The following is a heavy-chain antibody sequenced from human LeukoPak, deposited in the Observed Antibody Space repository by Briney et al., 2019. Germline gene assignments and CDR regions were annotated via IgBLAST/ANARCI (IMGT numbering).Heavy chain of an antibody. CDR1: GYTFISYD. CDR2: MNPNSGST. V-gene: IGHV1-8*01. D-gene: IGHD5-24*01. Sequence: ASVKVSCKASGYTFISYDINWVRQATGQGLGWMGWMNPNSGSTGYAQKFQGRVTMTRNTSINTAYMELSSLRSEDTAVYYCARGPAMRAMAGRDWGQGTLVTVSS. J-gene: IGHJ4*02. CDR3: ARGPAMRAMAGRD.